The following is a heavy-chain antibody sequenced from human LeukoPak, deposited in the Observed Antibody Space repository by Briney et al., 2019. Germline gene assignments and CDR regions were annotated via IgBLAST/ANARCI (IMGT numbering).Heavy chain of an antibody. D-gene: IGHD2-15*01. J-gene: IGHJ3*02. CDR2: IKGDGSHT. Sequence: GGSLRLSCAASGFTFSNYWMHWVRQAPGKGLVWVSRIKGDGSHTIYADSVKGRFTISRGNSKNTLYLQMNSLRAEDTAVYYCAREWWRQGAFDIWGQGTMVTVSS. CDR3: AREWWRQGAFDI. CDR1: GFTFSNYW. V-gene: IGHV3-74*01.